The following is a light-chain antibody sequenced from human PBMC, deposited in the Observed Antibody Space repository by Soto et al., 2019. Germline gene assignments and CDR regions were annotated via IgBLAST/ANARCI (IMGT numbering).Light chain of an antibody. CDR2: DVS. CDR1: SSDVGGYNY. J-gene: IGLJ2*01. CDR3: CSYAGPYTLL. V-gene: IGLV2-11*01. Sequence: QSALTQPRSVSGSPGQSGTISCTGTSSDVGGYNYVSWYQQQTGKAPKLMIYDVSERPSGVPDRFSGSKSGNTASLTISGLQAEDEADYYCCSYAGPYTLLFGGGTKLTVL.